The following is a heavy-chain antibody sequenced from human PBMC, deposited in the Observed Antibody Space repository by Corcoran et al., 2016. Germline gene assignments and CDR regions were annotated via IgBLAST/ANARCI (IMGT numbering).Heavy chain of an antibody. D-gene: IGHD3-10*02. CDR1: GYSISSGYY. CDR2: IYHSGST. Sequence: QVQLQESGPGLVKPSETLSLTCTVSGYSISSGYYWGWIRQPPGKGLEWIGSIYHSGSTYFNPSLQSRVTISVDTSKNQFSLTLRSGTAADTALYYCARGSSGYGYVSDYWGQGSLVTVSS. J-gene: IGHJ4*02. CDR3: ARGSSGYGYVSDY. V-gene: IGHV4-38-2*02.